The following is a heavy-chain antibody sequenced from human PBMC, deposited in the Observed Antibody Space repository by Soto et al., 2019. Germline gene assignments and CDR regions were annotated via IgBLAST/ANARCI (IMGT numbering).Heavy chain of an antibody. V-gene: IGHV3-23*01. CDR3: AKDLQRHFYSYYYGRDV. Sequence: EVQLLESGGGLVQPGGSLRLSCAASGFTFSSYAMSWVRQAPGKGLEWVSAISGSGGSTYYADSVKGRFTISRDNSKNTLYRKMNSLRAGDTAVYYCAKDLQRHFYSYYYGRDVWGKGTTVTVPS. J-gene: IGHJ6*04. CDR1: GFTFSSYA. D-gene: IGHD3-3*02. CDR2: ISGSGGST.